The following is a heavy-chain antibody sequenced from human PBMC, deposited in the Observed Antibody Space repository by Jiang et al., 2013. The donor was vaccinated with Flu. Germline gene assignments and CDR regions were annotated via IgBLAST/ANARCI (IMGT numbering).Heavy chain of an antibody. J-gene: IGHJ4*02. D-gene: IGHD6-13*01. Sequence: PGLVKPSQTLSLTCTVSGGSISSGDYYWSWIRQPPGRGLEWIGYIYYSGTTYYNPSLKSRVTISVDTSKNQFSLKLSSVTAADTAVYYCARTPSSSWYTSDYWGQGALVTVSS. V-gene: IGHV4-30-4*01. CDR1: GGSISSGDYY. CDR3: ARTPSSSWYTSDY. CDR2: IYYSGTT.